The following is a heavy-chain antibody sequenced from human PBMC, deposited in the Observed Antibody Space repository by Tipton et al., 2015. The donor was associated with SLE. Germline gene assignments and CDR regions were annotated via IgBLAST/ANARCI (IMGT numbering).Heavy chain of an antibody. CDR1: GFTFSSYW. V-gene: IGHV3-7*01. CDR3: ARDRPPWERSSGGYFDY. Sequence: SLRLSCAASGFTFSSYWMSWVRQAPGKGLEWVANIKQDGSEKYYVDSVKGRFTISRDNAKNSLYLQMNSLRAEDTAVYYCARDRPPWERSSGGYFDYWGQGTLVTVSS. CDR2: IKQDGSEK. J-gene: IGHJ4*02. D-gene: IGHD1-26*01.